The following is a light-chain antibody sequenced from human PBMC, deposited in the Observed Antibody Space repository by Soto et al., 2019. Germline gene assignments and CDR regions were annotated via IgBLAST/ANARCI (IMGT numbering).Light chain of an antibody. CDR1: QGMANF. J-gene: IGKJ3*01. Sequence: IQLTQSPSSLSASVGDRVTSACRASQGMANFLAWYPQKPGKAPKLLIYGASTLQSGVPSRFSGSGSGKDFTLTISSLQPEDFATYYCQQLNSFPIPFGPGTKGAIK. CDR2: GAS. CDR3: QQLNSFPIP. V-gene: IGKV1-9*01.